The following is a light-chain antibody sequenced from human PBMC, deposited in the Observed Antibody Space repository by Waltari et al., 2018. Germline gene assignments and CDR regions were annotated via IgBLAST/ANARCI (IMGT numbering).Light chain of an antibody. CDR1: QSVSSSY. V-gene: IGKV3-20*01. J-gene: IGKJ2*01. CDR2: GAS. Sequence: EIVLTQSPATLSLSPGAGATLSCRASQSVSSSYLAWYQQKPGQAPRLRIYGASNRATGIPDRFSGSGSGTDFTLTISRLEPEDFAVYYCQQYVNSVVTFGQGTKLEIK. CDR3: QQYVNSVVT.